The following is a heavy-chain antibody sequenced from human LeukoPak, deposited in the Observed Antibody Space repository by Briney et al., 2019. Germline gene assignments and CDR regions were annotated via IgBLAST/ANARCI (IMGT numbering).Heavy chain of an antibody. Sequence: GGSPRLSCAASGFTFSSYWMSWVRQAPGKGLEWVANIKQDGSDKYYVDSVKGRFSISKDNAKNLLFLEMSSLRAEDTAVYYCAREYDFWRYLDYWGQGILVTVSS. CDR2: IKQDGSDK. CDR1: GFTFSSYW. J-gene: IGHJ4*02. V-gene: IGHV3-7*01. D-gene: IGHD3-3*01. CDR3: AREYDFWRYLDY.